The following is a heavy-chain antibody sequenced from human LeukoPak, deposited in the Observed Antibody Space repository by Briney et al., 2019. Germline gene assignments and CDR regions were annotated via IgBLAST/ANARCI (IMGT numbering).Heavy chain of an antibody. CDR2: INTNTGNP. D-gene: IGHD3-22*01. CDR3: AREYYYDSSGYPDFDY. V-gene: IGHV7-4-1*02. J-gene: IGHJ4*02. Sequence: ASVKVSCKASGYTFTGYYMHWVRQAPGQGLEWMGWINTNTGNPTYAQGFTGRFVFSLDTSVSTAYLQISSLKAEDTAVYYCAREYYYDSSGYPDFDYWGQGTLVTVSS. CDR1: GYTFTGYY.